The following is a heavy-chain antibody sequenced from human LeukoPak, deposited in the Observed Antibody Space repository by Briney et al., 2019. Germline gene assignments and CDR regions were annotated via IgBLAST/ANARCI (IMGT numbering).Heavy chain of an antibody. CDR2: IHNSGAT. V-gene: IGHV4-59*08. CDR3: ARQRNDVGGFYIDY. Sequence: KPSETLSLTCTVSGGSIGSYYWSWIRQSPGKGLDWIGYIHNSGATSYNPSLKSRVTISVDSSKNQFSLKLGSATASDTAVYYCARQRNDVGGFYIDYWGQGTLVTISS. CDR1: GGSIGSYY. D-gene: IGHD4-23*01. J-gene: IGHJ4*02.